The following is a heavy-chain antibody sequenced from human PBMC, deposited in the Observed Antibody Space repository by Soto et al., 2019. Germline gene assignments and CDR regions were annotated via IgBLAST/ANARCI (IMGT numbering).Heavy chain of an antibody. Sequence: GESLKISCKGSGYSFTSYWIGWVRQMPGKGLEWMGIIYPGDSDTRYSPSFQGQVTISADKSISTAYLQWSSLKASDTAMYYCARQVDELRGQLGLPSPNYYYYFGMDVWGQGTTVTVSS. CDR1: GYSFTSYW. CDR3: ARQVDELRGQLGLPSPNYYYYFGMDV. J-gene: IGHJ6*02. CDR2: IYPGDSDT. V-gene: IGHV5-51*01. D-gene: IGHD6-6*01.